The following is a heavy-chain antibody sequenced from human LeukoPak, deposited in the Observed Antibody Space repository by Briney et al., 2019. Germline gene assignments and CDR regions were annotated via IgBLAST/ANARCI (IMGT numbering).Heavy chain of an antibody. CDR3: ARKAMVDYYFDY. D-gene: IGHD5-18*01. Sequence: GGSLRLSCAASGFTFSSYSMNWVRQAPGKGLEWVSSISSSSSYIYYADSVKGRFTISRDNAKNSLYLQMNSLRAEDTAVYYCARKAMVDYYFDYWGQGTLVTVSS. V-gene: IGHV3-21*01. J-gene: IGHJ4*02. CDR2: ISSSSSYI. CDR1: GFTFSSYS.